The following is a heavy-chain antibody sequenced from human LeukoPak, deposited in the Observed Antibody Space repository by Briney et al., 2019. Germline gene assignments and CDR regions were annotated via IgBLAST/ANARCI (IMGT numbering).Heavy chain of an antibody. J-gene: IGHJ1*01. D-gene: IGHD6-19*01. CDR2: ISWDSGTI. CDR3: ARAYKDRSLAGKKEFFQH. V-gene: IGHV3-9*01. CDR1: GFTFDNYA. Sequence: GGSLRLSCAASGFTFDNYAMNWVRQVPGKGLEWISLISWDSGTIGYADSVKGRFTISRGNANNFLYLQMNSLRAEDTALYYCARAYKDRSLAGKKEFFQHWGQGTLVTVSS.